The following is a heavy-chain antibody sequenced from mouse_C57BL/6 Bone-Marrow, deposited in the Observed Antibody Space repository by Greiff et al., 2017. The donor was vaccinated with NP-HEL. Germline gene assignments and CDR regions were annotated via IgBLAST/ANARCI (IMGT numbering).Heavy chain of an antibody. V-gene: IGHV1-50*01. CDR1: GYTFTSYW. CDR2: IDPSDSYT. Sequence: VQLQQSGAELVKPGASVKLSCKASGYTFTSYWMQWVKQRPGQGLEWIGEIDPSDSYTNYNQKFKGKATLTVDTSSSTAYMQLSSLTSEDSAVYYCASRSYYYGSRGYWGQGTTLTVSS. D-gene: IGHD1-1*01. CDR3: ASRSYYYGSRGY. J-gene: IGHJ2*01.